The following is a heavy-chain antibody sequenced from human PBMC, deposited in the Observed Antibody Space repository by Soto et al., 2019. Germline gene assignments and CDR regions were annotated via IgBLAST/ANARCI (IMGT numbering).Heavy chain of an antibody. Sequence: GGSLRLSCAASGFTFSSYAMSWVRQAPGKGLEWVSAISGDGDNTYYADSVKGRFTFSGDNSKNTMFLQMNSLRAEDSAIYYCAKKSGGMDVWGQGTTVTVSS. CDR1: GFTFSSYA. CDR2: ISGDGDNT. J-gene: IGHJ6*02. CDR3: AKKSGGMDV. V-gene: IGHV3-23*01.